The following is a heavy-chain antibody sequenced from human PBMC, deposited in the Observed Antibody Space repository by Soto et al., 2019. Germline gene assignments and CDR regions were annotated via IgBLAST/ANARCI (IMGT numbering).Heavy chain of an antibody. CDR3: ASIPMPNYYDSSGYRWFDP. V-gene: IGHV4-34*01. D-gene: IGHD3-22*01. CDR2: INHSGST. Sequence: PSVPLCLTWAVYDGSFSGYYLSLIRRPPGKGLEWIGEINHSGSTNYNPSLKSRVTISVDTSKNQFSLKLSSVTAADTAVYYCASIPMPNYYDSSGYRWFDPWGQGTLVTVSS. CDR1: DGSFSGYY. J-gene: IGHJ5*02.